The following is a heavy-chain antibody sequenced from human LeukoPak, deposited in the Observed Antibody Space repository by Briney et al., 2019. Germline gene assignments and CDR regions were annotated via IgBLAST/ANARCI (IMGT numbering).Heavy chain of an antibody. CDR3: ASLPRTTGPTSDAFDI. CDR2: FYHSGST. J-gene: IGHJ3*02. Sequence: SETLSLTCAVSGGSVSSGGYSWSWIRQPPGKGLEWIGYFYHSGSTYYNPSLKSRVTISVDRSKNQFSLKLSSVTAADTAVYYCASLPRTTGPTSDAFDIWGQGTMVTVSS. CDR1: GGSVSSGGYS. V-gene: IGHV4-30-2*01. D-gene: IGHD1-1*01.